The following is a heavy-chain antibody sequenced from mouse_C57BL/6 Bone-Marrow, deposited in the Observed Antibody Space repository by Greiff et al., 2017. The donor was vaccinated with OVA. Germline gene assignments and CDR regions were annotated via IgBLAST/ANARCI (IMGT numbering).Heavy chain of an antibody. CDR3: ARKSTAQATAWFAY. CDR1: GFSLTSYG. J-gene: IGHJ3*01. V-gene: IGHV2-2*01. Sequence: VQVVESGPGLVQPSQSLSITCTVSGFSLTSYGVHWVRQSPGKGLEWLGVIWSGGSTDYNAAFISRLSISKDNSKSQVFFKMNSLQADDTAIYYCARKSTAQATAWFAYWGQGTLVTVSA. CDR2: IWSGGST. D-gene: IGHD3-2*02.